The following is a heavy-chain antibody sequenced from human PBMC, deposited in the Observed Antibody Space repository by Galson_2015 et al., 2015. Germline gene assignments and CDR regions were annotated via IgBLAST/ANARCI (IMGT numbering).Heavy chain of an antibody. Sequence: CAISGDSVSSNSAAWNWVRQSPSRGLEWLGRTYYRSKWYNDYAVSVKSRITINPDTSKNQFSLQLDSVTPEDTAVYYCARDRRGVAVAGLGYYYYGMDVWGQGTTVTVSS. CDR2: TYYRSKWYN. J-gene: IGHJ6*02. D-gene: IGHD6-19*01. CDR1: GDSVSSNSAA. V-gene: IGHV6-1*01. CDR3: ARDRRGVAVAGLGYYYYGMDV.